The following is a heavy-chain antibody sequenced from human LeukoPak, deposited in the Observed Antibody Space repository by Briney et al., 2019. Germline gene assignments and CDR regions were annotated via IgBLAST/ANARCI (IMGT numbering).Heavy chain of an antibody. CDR2: ISAYKGNT. Sequence: AASVKVSCKASGYRLITYGLSWVRQAPGQGLEWMGCISAYKGNTNFARTLQGRVTMTADTSTSTAYMELRSIRSDDTAVYYCARNVFEGFGERVIDAFDLWGQGTMVTVSS. CDR3: ARNVFEGFGERVIDAFDL. J-gene: IGHJ3*01. CDR1: GYRLITYG. D-gene: IGHD3-10*01. V-gene: IGHV1-18*01.